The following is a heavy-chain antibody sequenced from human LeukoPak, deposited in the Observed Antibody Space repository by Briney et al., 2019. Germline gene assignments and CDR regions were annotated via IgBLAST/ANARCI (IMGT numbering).Heavy chain of an antibody. J-gene: IGHJ4*02. D-gene: IGHD6-13*01. CDR1: GFTFSDYY. Sequence: GGSLRLSCAASGFTFSDYYMSWIRQAPGKGLVWVSRINSDGSSTSYADSVKGRFTISRDNAKNTLYLQMNSLRAEDTAVYYCARGSAAGTSLLDYWGQGTLVTVSS. CDR3: ARGSAAGTSLLDY. CDR2: INSDGSST. V-gene: IGHV3-74*01.